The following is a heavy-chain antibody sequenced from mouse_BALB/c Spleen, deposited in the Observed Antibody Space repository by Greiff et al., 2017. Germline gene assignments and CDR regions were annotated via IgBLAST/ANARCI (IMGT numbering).Heavy chain of an antibody. J-gene: IGHJ3*01. CDR2: IYPGDGDT. Sequence: QVHVKQSGAELARPGASVKLSCKASGYTFTSYWMQWVKQRPGQGLEWIGAIYPGDGDTRYTQKFKGKATLTADKSSSTAYMQLSSLASEDSAVYYCARSGYGNYPFAYWGQGTLVTVSA. CDR1: GYTFTSYW. V-gene: IGHV1-87*01. D-gene: IGHD2-1*01. CDR3: ARSGYGNYPFAY.